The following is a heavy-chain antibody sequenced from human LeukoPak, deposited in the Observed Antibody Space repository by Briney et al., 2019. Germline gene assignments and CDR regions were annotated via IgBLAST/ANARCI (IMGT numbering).Heavy chain of an antibody. V-gene: IGHV4-38-2*01. Sequence: SETLSLTCAVSGYPISSGYYWGWIRQPPGKGLEWIGSIYHSGSTYYNPSLKSRVTISVDTSKNQFSLKLSSVTAADTAVYYCARGIGYYGSGFNYYYYGMDVWGKGTTVTVSS. CDR2: IYHSGST. D-gene: IGHD3-10*01. J-gene: IGHJ6*04. CDR1: GYPISSGYY. CDR3: ARGIGYYGSGFNYYYYGMDV.